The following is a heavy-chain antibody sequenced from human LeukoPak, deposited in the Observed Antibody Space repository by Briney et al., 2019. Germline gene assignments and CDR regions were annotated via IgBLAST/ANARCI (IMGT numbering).Heavy chain of an antibody. V-gene: IGHV3-23*01. J-gene: IGHJ3*02. CDR1: GFTFSSYA. CDR2: ISGSGGST. CDR3: ARSSGVGGNAFDI. D-gene: IGHD3-22*01. Sequence: GGSLRLSCAASGFTFSSYAMSWVRQAPGKGLEWVSAISGSGGSTYYADSVKGRFTISRDNSKNTLYLQMNSLRAGDTAVYYCARSSGVGGNAFDIWGQGTMVTVSS.